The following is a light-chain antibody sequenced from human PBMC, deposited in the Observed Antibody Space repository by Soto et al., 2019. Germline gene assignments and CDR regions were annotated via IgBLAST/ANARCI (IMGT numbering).Light chain of an antibody. Sequence: EVVLTPSPVTLSLSPGERATLSCRASQSFRGLLAWYQQKPGQAPRLLIYDAYNRATGIPPRFSGSGSGTDCTLTISSLEPEDSAGYYCQQRHMWPITFGQGTRLEIK. CDR2: DAY. CDR3: QQRHMWPIT. CDR1: QSFRGL. J-gene: IGKJ5*01. V-gene: IGKV3-11*01.